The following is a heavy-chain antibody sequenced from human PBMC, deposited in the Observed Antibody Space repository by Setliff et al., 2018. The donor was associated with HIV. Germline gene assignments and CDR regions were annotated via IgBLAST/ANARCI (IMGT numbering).Heavy chain of an antibody. J-gene: IGHJ6*02. Sequence: SETLSLTCTVSGQFISDGYYWGWIRQPPGKGLEWIGSVYHSGKTYYNPSLKSRVTMSADTSKNQISLMLRSMTAADTAVYYCARAMRGVVVTNMYYYYGMDVWGQGTTVTVSS. V-gene: IGHV4-38-2*02. CDR3: ARAMRGVVVTNMYYYYGMDV. D-gene: IGHD2-21*02. CDR1: GQFISDGYY. CDR2: VYHSGKT.